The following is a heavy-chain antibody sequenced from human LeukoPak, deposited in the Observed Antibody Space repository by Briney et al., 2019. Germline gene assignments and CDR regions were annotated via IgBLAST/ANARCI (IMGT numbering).Heavy chain of an antibody. D-gene: IGHD3-22*01. V-gene: IGHV4-4*02. CDR2: IYHSGST. Sequence: SGTLSLTCAVSGGSISSSNWWSWVRQPPGKGLEWVGEIYHSGSTNYNPSLKSRVTISVDKSKNQFSLNLSSVTAADTAVYYCARDSGSSGYKYCFDHWGQGTLVTVSS. CDR3: ARDSGSSGYKYCFDH. J-gene: IGHJ4*02. CDR1: GGSISSSNW.